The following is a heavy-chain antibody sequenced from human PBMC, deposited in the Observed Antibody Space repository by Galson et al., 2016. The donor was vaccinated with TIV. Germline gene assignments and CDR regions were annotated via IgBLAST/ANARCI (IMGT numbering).Heavy chain of an antibody. D-gene: IGHD3-22*01. CDR1: GYTFTNYA. V-gene: IGHV1-69*04. J-gene: IGHJ3*02. CDR2: ITPILDVA. Sequence: SVKVSCKAAGYTFTNYAMHWVRQAPGQRLEWMGRITPILDVATYAQKFQDRVTITADKSTSTAYMDLSNLRSADTAVYYCARSRYFDSTDYYYGEDAFDIWGQGTLVTVSS. CDR3: ARSRYFDSTDYYYGEDAFDI.